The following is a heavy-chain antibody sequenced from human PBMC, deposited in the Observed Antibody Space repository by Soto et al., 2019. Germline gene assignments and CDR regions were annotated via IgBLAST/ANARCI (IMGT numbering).Heavy chain of an antibody. V-gene: IGHV3-7*01. J-gene: IGHJ6*03. CDR1: GFTFSSYW. CDR3: ARVPDAYSGVVAAVQYYYYYYYMDV. D-gene: IGHD2-15*01. Sequence: GGSLRLSCAASGFTFSSYWMSWVRQAPGKGLEWVANIKQDGSEKYYVDSVKGRFTISRDNAKNSLYLQMNSLRAEDTAVYYCARVPDAYSGVVAAVQYYYYYYYMDVWGKGTTVTVSS. CDR2: IKQDGSEK.